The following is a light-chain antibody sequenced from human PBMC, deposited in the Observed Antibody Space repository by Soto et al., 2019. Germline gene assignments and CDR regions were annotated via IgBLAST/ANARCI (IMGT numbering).Light chain of an antibody. CDR1: GTNIGATYD. J-gene: IGLJ1*01. CDR2: ETR. V-gene: IGLV1-40*01. CDR3: QSYDTSLNEYV. Sequence: QSVLTQPPSVSGAPGQTVTISCSGGGTNIGATYDVQWYQQFPGTAPKLLIYETRNRPSGVSDRFSGSRSGSSASLAITGLRTDDEADHYRQSYDTSLNEYVFGAGTKVTVL.